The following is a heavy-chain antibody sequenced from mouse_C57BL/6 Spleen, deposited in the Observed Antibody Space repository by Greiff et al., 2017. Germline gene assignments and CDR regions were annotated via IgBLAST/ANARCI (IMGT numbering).Heavy chain of an antibody. CDR3: ARRYGYYDYAMDY. CDR2: IDPSDSYT. D-gene: IGHD2-3*01. CDR1: GYTFTSYW. J-gene: IGHJ4*01. V-gene: IGHV1-69*01. Sequence: QVQLQQPGAELVMPGASVKLSCKASGYTFTSYWMHWVKQSPGQGLEWIGEIDPSDSYTNYNQKFKGKSTLTVDKSSSTAYMQLSSLTSEDSAVYYCARRYGYYDYAMDYWGQGTSVTVSS.